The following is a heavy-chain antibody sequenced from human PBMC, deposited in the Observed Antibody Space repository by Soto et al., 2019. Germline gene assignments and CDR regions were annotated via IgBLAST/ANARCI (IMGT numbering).Heavy chain of an antibody. CDR3: AHSGSIDCISTSCYVFDY. V-gene: IGHV2-5*02. Sequence: QITLKESGPTLVKPTQTLTLTCTFSGFSLSTSGVGVGWIRQPPGKALEWLALIYWDDDKRYSPSLKSRLTITKDTSKNQVVLTMTNMDPVDTATYYCAHSGSIDCISTSCYVFDYWGQGTLVTVSS. J-gene: IGHJ4*02. CDR1: GFSLSTSGVG. CDR2: IYWDDDK. D-gene: IGHD2-2*01.